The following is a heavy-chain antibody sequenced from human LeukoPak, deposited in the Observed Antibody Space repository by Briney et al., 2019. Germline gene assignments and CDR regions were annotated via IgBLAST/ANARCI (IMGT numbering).Heavy chain of an antibody. V-gene: IGHV3-53*01. Sequence: GGSLRLSCAASGFTVSSNYMSWVRQAPGKGLEWVSVIYSGGSTYYADSVKGRFTISRDNSKNTLYLQMNSLRAEDTAVYYCAKGASHYYDSSGYYLGDAFDIWGQGTMATVSS. CDR3: AKGASHYYDSSGYYLGDAFDI. J-gene: IGHJ3*02. CDR2: IYSGGST. D-gene: IGHD3-22*01. CDR1: GFTVSSNY.